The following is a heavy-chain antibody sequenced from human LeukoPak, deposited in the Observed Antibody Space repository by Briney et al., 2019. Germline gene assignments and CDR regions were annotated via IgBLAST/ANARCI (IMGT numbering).Heavy chain of an antibody. CDR2: ISSSSSYI. D-gene: IGHD3-9*01. CDR3: ARDALVTWDHNWFDP. V-gene: IGHV3-21*01. CDR1: GFTFSSYS. Sequence: PGGSLRLSCAASGFTFSSYSMNWVRQAPGKGLEWVSSISSSSSYIYYADSVKGRFTISRDNAKNSLYLQMNSLRAEDTAVYYCARDALVTWDHNWFDPWGQGTLVTVSS. J-gene: IGHJ5*02.